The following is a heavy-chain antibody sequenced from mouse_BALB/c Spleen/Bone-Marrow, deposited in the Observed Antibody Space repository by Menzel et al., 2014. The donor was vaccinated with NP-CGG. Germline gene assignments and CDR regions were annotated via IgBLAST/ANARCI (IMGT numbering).Heavy chain of an antibody. J-gene: IGHJ3*01. D-gene: IGHD1-2*01. CDR3: ARRFITTAAWFAY. CDR2: IYPYNGGT. Sequence: EVQLQQSGPELVKPGASVKISCKASGYTFTDYNMHWVKQSHGKSLEWIGYIYPYNGGTGHNQKFKSKATLTVDNSSSTAYMELRSLTSEDSAVYYCARRFITTAAWFAYWGQGTLVTVSA. V-gene: IGHV1S29*02. CDR1: GYTFTDYN.